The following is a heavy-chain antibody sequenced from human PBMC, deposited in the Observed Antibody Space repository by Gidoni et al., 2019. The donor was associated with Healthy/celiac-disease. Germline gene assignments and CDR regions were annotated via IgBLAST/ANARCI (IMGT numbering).Heavy chain of an antibody. Sequence: QVQLVQSGAEVQKPGSSVKVSCKASGGTFSSYAIRWVRQAPGQGLEWMGGIIPIFGTANYAQKFQGRVTITADESTSTAYMELSSLRSEDTAVYYCARDYYDYVWGSYTQGGNWFDPWGQGTLVTVSS. CDR2: IIPIFGTA. CDR1: GGTFSSYA. D-gene: IGHD3-16*01. V-gene: IGHV1-69*01. CDR3: ARDYYDYVWGSYTQGGNWFDP. J-gene: IGHJ5*02.